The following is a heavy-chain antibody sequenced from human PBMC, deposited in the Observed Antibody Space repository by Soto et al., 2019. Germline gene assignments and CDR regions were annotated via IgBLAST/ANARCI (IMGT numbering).Heavy chain of an antibody. CDR2: IYYTGST. J-gene: IGHJ4*02. CDR1: GGSVSSYW. D-gene: IGHD3-10*01. CDR3: ARGPGASDYYFDY. V-gene: IGHV4-59*02. Sequence: SETLSVTCSVSGGSVSSYWWSWILQPPGKRLEWIGYIYYTGSTNYSTSLKGRVTISLDASKSQFSLKLTSVTDADTAVYHCARGPGASDYYFDYWGPGTLVTV.